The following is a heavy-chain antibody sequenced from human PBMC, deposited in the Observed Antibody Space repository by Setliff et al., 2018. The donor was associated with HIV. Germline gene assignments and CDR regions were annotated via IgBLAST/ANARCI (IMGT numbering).Heavy chain of an antibody. D-gene: IGHD5-18*01. CDR2: IQSSGIT. CDR1: GDSVSSSRND. CDR3: ARTRGYPYGYIDS. J-gene: IGHJ4*02. Sequence: SETLSLTCTVSGDSVSSSRNDWGWIRQHPGKGLEWIGNIQSSGITYSNPSLKSRVIISVDTSKNQFSLKLHSVTAADTAVYYCARTRGYPYGYIDSWAQGTLVTVSS. V-gene: IGHV4-39*07.